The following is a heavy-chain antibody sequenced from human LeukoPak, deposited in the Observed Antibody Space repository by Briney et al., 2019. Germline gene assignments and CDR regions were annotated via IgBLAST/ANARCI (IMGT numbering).Heavy chain of an antibody. CDR1: GFTFISYW. CDR2: IKQDGSEK. CDR3: ARSSPSTMVRGVIIRNYYYYGMDV. D-gene: IGHD3-10*01. J-gene: IGHJ6*02. V-gene: IGHV3-7*01. Sequence: GGSLRLSCAASGFTFISYWMSWVRQAPGKGLEWLANIKQDGSEKYYVDSVKGRFTISRDNAKNSLYLQMNSLRAEDTAVYYCARSSPSTMVRGVIIRNYYYYGMDVWGQGTTVTVSS.